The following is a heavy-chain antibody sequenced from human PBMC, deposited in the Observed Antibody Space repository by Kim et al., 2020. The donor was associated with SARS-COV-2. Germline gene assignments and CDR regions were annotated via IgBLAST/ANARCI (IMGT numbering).Heavy chain of an antibody. CDR3: ARDSLAAAGTVDY. J-gene: IGHJ4*02. CDR2: INPNSGGT. V-gene: IGHV1-2*02. D-gene: IGHD6-13*01. Sequence: ASVKVSCKASGYTFTGYYMHWVRQAPGQGLEWMGWINPNSGGTNYAQKFQGRVTMTRDTSISTAYMELSRLRSDDTAVYYCARDSLAAAGTVDYWGQGTLVTVSS. CDR1: GYTFTGYY.